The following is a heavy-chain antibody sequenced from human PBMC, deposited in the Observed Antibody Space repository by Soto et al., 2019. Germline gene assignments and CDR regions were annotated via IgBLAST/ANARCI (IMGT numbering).Heavy chain of an antibody. CDR2: ISYDGSNK. CDR3: ARAHVVVPAALDY. CDR1: GFTFSSYA. J-gene: IGHJ4*02. V-gene: IGHV3-30-3*01. D-gene: IGHD2-2*01. Sequence: GGSLRLSCAASGFTFSSYAMHWVRQAPGKGLEWVAVISYDGSNKYYADSVKGRFTISRDNSKNTLYLQMNSLRAEDTAVYYCARAHVVVPAALDYWGQGTLVTVSS.